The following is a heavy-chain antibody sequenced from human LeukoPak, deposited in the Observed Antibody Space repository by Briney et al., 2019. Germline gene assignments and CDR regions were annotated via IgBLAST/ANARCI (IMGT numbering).Heavy chain of an antibody. CDR2: IYSGGRT. V-gene: IGHV3-53*01. J-gene: IGHJ4*02. Sequence: PGGSLRLSCAASWFTVSINYMSWVRQAPGKGLEWVSVIYSGGRTYYADSVKGRFTLSRDNSKNTLYLHMNSLRAEDTAVYYCARGAGYWGQGTLVTVSS. CDR3: ARGAGY. D-gene: IGHD6-13*01. CDR1: WFTVSINY.